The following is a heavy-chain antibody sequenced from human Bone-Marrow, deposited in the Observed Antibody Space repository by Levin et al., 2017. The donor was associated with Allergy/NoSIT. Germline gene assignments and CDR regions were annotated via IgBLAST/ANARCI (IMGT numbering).Heavy chain of an antibody. J-gene: IGHJ4*02. CDR1: GFSLSDYE. CDR3: VAFGSAAF. D-gene: IGHD3-10*01. CDR2: MSNNGSII. Sequence: GGSLRLSCTASGFSLSDYEMHWVRLAPGKGLEWVSYMSNNGSIIYHADSVRGRFILSRDNAKNSLYLQMHSLRVEDSGVYYCVAFGSAAFWGQGTLVTVSS. V-gene: IGHV3-48*03.